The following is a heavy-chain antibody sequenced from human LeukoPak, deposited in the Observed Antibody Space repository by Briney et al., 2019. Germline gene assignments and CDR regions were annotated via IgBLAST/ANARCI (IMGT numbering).Heavy chain of an antibody. J-gene: IGHJ4*02. CDR2: IIPILPIT. V-gene: IGHV1-69*02. CDR3: AMSRGYSSSYFDY. D-gene: IGHD6-6*01. CDR1: GYTLTSYY. Sequence: GASVKVSCKASGYTLTSYYMHWVRQAPGQGLEGWGRIIPILPITNYAQKFQGRVTTTADTSTNTAYMELSSLRSGDTALYYCAMSRGYSSSYFDYWGQGALVTVSS.